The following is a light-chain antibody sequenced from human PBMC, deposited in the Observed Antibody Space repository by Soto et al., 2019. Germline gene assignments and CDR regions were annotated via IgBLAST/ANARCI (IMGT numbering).Light chain of an antibody. J-gene: IGKJ1*01. V-gene: IGKV3-15*01. CDR1: QSVSSN. Sequence: EIVKTQSPATLSVSPGERATLSCRASQSVSSNLAWYQQKPGQAPRLLIYGASTRATGIPARFSGSGSGTEFTLTISSLQSEDFAVYYCQQYNNWPRTFVQGTKVDIK. CDR3: QQYNNWPRT. CDR2: GAS.